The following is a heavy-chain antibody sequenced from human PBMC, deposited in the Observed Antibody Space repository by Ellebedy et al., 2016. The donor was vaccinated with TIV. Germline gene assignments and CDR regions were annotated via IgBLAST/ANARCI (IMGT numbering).Heavy chain of an antibody. CDR3: ARVPQGAAAAPDP. D-gene: IGHD6-13*01. CDR2: IYTSGST. V-gene: IGHV4-4*07. Sequence: SETLSLXCTVSGGSISSYYWSWIRQPAGKGLEWIGRIYTSGSTNYNPPLKSRVTMSVDTSKNQFSLKVNSVIAADTAVYYCARVPQGAAAAPDPWGQGTLVTVSS. CDR1: GGSISSYY. J-gene: IGHJ5*02.